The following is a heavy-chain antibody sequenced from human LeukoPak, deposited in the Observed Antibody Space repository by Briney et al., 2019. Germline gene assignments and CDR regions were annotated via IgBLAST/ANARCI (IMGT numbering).Heavy chain of an antibody. CDR3: AKDQSSGLD. Sequence: PGGSLRLPCAASGFTFRSYGMHWARQAPGKALEWLAFISYDGGNNYYADSVKGQFTIYRDNSTTTLYLQMNSLRAEDTAAYYCAKDQSSGLDWGQGTLVTVSS. J-gene: IGHJ4*02. D-gene: IGHD3/OR15-3a*01. CDR2: ISYDGGNN. CDR1: GFTFRSYG. V-gene: IGHV3-30*18.